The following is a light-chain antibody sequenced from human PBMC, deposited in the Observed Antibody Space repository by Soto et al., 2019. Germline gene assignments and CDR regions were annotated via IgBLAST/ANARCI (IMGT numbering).Light chain of an antibody. CDR1: QSVGSY. CDR3: QQRSNWPSLN. J-gene: IGKJ4*01. Sequence: EIVFIQSPATLSLSPVERATLSFRASQSVGSYLAWYQHKPGQAPRLLISDASNRATGIPARFSGSGSETDFTLTISSLEPEDSAVYYCQQRSNWPSLNCGGGTKGDIK. V-gene: IGKV3-11*01. CDR2: DAS.